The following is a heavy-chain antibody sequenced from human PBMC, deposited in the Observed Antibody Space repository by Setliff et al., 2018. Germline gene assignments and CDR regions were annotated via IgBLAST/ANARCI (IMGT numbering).Heavy chain of an antibody. CDR2: INPSGGST. V-gene: IGHV1-46*01. Sequence: ASVKVSCKASGYTFTSYGISWVRQAPGQGLEWMGIINPSGGSTSYAQKFQGRVTITRDTSASTAYMELSSLRSEDTAVYYCAHHGSHIAAAGMKIASDYYYGMDVWGQGTTVTAP. CDR1: GYTFTSYG. D-gene: IGHD6-13*01. CDR3: AHHGSHIAAAGMKIASDYYYGMDV. J-gene: IGHJ6*02.